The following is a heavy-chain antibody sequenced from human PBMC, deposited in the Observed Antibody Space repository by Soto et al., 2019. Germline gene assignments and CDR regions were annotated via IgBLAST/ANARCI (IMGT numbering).Heavy chain of an antibody. J-gene: IGHJ4*02. Sequence: HPGGSLRLSCAASGFTFDDYTMHWVRQAPGKGLEWVSLISCSGGSTYYADSVKGRFTISRDNSKNTLYLQMNSLRAEDTAVYYCAKWVKLDDILTGYHYFDYWGQGTLVTVSS. CDR3: AKWVKLDDILTGYHYFDY. D-gene: IGHD3-9*01. CDR1: GFTFDDYT. V-gene: IGHV3-43*01. CDR2: ISCSGGST.